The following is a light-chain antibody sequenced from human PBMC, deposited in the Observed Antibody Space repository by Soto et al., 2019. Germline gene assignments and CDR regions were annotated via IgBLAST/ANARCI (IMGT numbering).Light chain of an antibody. CDR1: QTISSW. CDR2: KAS. Sequence: DIQMTQSPSTLSVSVGDRVTITCGASQTISSWLAWYQQKPGKAPKLLIYKASTLKSGVPSRLRGSGYGTELTITISSMQTDDFETYYCQQSYSTPRTFGHGTKVDIK. V-gene: IGKV1-5*03. J-gene: IGKJ1*01. CDR3: QQSYSTPRT.